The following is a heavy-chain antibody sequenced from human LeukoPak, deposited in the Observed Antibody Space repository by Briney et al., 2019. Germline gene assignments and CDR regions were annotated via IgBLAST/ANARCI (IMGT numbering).Heavy chain of an antibody. D-gene: IGHD3-16*02. V-gene: IGHV3-21*04. CDR1: GFTFSSYS. Sequence: GGSLRLSCAASGFTFSSYSMNWVRQAPGKGLQWVSSITSSSSYIYYADSVKGRFTISRDNAKNTLYLQMNSLRAEDTAVYYCAKGNDYVWGSYRSNWFGPWGQGTLVTVSS. CDR3: AKGNDYVWGSYRSNWFGP. J-gene: IGHJ5*02. CDR2: ITSSSSYI.